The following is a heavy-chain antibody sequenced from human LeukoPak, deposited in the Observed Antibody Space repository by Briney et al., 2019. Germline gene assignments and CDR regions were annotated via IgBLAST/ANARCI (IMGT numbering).Heavy chain of an antibody. CDR3: ARDYGPPGRGYYGSESYRSVYSYYMYV. Sequence: ASVKVSCKASGYTFTSYGISWVRQAPGQGLEWMGWISPYNANTKYAQKLQGRVSMTTDTSTSTAYVELRSLRSDDTAVYYCARDYGPPGRGYYGSESYRSVYSYYMYVWGKGTTVTISS. V-gene: IGHV1-18*01. CDR2: ISPYNANT. J-gene: IGHJ6*03. D-gene: IGHD3-10*01. CDR1: GYTFTSYG.